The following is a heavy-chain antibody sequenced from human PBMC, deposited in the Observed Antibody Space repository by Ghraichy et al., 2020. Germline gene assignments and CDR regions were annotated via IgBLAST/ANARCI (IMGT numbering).Heavy chain of an antibody. CDR2: IIPIFGTA. J-gene: IGHJ5*02. CDR1: GGTFSSYA. D-gene: IGHD3-10*01. Sequence: SVKVSCKASGGTFSSYAISWVRQAPGQGLEWMGGIIPIFGTANYAQKFQGRVTITADESTSTAYMELSSLRSEDTAVYYCARDYGSGSYYWAWGQGTLVTVSS. V-gene: IGHV1-69*13. CDR3: ARDYGSGSYYWA.